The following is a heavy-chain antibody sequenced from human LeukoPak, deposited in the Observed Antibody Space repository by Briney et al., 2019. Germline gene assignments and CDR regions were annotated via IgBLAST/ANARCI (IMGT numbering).Heavy chain of an antibody. J-gene: IGHJ5*02. D-gene: IGHD3-10*01. CDR1: GYSISSGYY. V-gene: IGHV4-38-2*01. Sequence: ASETLSLTCAVSGYSISSGYYWGWIRQPPGKGLEWIGSIYHNGSTYYNPSLKSRVTISVDTSKNQFSLKLSSVTAADTAVYYCARGYYYGSGGRFDPWGQGTLVTVSS. CDR2: IYHNGST. CDR3: ARGYYYGSGGRFDP.